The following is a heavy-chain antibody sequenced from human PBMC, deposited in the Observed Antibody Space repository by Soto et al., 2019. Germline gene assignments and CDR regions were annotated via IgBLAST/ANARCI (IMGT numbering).Heavy chain of an antibody. D-gene: IGHD3-3*01. CDR2: IIPIFGTA. CDR3: ARGPYEFIDFSPYYYGMDV. J-gene: IGHJ6*02. CDR1: GGTFSSYA. V-gene: IGHV1-69*06. Sequence: ASVKVSCKASGGTFSSYAISWVRQAPGQGLEWMGGIIPIFGTANYAQKFQGRVTITADKSTSTAYMELSSLRSEDTAVYYCARGPYEFIDFSPYYYGMDVWGQGTTVTVSS.